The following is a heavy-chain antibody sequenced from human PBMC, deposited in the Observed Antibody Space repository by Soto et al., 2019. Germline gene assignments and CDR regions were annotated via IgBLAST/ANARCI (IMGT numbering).Heavy chain of an antibody. J-gene: IGHJ6*02. CDR3: ARAAIQTYYYYYGMDV. V-gene: IGHV3-30-3*01. Sequence: GGSLRLSCAASGFTFSSYAMHWVRQAPGKGLEWVAVISYDGSSKYYADSVKGRFTISRDNSKNTLYLQMNSLRAEDTAVYYCARAAIQTYYYYYGMDVWGQGTTVTVSS. D-gene: IGHD2-21*01. CDR2: ISYDGSSK. CDR1: GFTFSSYA.